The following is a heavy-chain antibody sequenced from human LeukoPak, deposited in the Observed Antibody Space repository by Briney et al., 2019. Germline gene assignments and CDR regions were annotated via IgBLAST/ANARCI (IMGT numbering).Heavy chain of an antibody. Sequence: GASVKVSCKASGYTFTSYDINWVRQATGQGLEWMGWMNPNSGNTGYAQKFQGRVTITRNTSISTAYMELSSLRSEDTAVYYCARGVAHYDFWSGYYIDAFDIWGQGTMVTVSS. CDR3: ARGVAHYDFWSGYYIDAFDI. D-gene: IGHD3-3*01. V-gene: IGHV1-8*03. J-gene: IGHJ3*02. CDR1: GYTFTSYD. CDR2: MNPNSGNT.